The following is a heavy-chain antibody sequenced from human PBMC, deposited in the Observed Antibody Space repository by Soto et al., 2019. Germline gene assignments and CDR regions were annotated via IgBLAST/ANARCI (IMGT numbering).Heavy chain of an antibody. J-gene: IGHJ6*02. CDR1: GFTFSSYG. D-gene: IGHD6-13*01. CDR2: IWYDGSNK. V-gene: IGHV3-33*01. CDR3: ARDPGIAAAGLDYYGMDV. Sequence: GGSLRLSCAASGFTFSSYGMRWVRQAPGKGLEWVAVIWYDGSNKYYADSVKGRFTISRDNSKNTLYLQMNSLRAEDTAVYYCARDPGIAAAGLDYYGMDVWGQGTTVTVSS.